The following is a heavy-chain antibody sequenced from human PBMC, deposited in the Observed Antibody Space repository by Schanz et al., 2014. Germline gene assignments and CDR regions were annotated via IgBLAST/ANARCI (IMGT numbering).Heavy chain of an antibody. CDR3: ARAARRTRVVPLYFDY. D-gene: IGHD2-2*01. V-gene: IGHV4-34*01. CDR2: INQSRTT. CDR1: GGSFSGYY. J-gene: IGHJ4*02. Sequence: QVQLQQWGAGLLKPSETLSLTCAVYGGSFSGYYWSWIRQPPGKGLEWIGEINQSRTTNYNPSLKSRDTISVHTSKNQFALKLSSVTAADTAVYYCARAARRTRVVPLYFDYWGQGTLVTVSS.